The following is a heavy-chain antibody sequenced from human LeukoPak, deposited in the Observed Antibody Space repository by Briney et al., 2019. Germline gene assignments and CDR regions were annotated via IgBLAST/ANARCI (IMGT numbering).Heavy chain of an antibody. V-gene: IGHV3-23*01. D-gene: IGHD1-14*01. Sequence: GSLRLSCAASGFTFSSYAMSWVRQAPGKGLEWVSGISGSGDNTYYADSVKGRFTISRDNSKNTLYLQMNSLRAEDTAVYYCARDMGQGIFDYWGQGTLVTVSS. CDR1: GFTFSSYA. CDR2: ISGSGDNT. CDR3: ARDMGQGIFDY. J-gene: IGHJ4*02.